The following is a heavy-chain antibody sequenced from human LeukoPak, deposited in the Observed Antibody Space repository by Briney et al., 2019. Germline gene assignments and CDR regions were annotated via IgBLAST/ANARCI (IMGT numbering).Heavy chain of an antibody. D-gene: IGHD3-16*01. CDR2: ISASGSST. Sequence: GGSLRLSCAASGFTFSTYVMSWVRQAPGKGLERVSGISASGSSTSYADSVKGRFTISRDNSKNTLYLQMNSLRAEDTAVYYCARGGATSYFDYWGQGTLVTVSS. CDR3: ARGGATSYFDY. CDR1: GFTFSTYV. V-gene: IGHV3-23*01. J-gene: IGHJ4*02.